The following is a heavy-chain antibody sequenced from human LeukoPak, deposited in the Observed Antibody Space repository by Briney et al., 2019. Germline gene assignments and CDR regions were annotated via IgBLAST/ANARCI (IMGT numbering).Heavy chain of an antibody. CDR2: ISSSSTTI. J-gene: IGHJ6*02. CDR3: ARPNCGGTYGMDV. V-gene: IGHV3-48*02. CDR1: GFTFSSYS. D-gene: IGHD2-21*01. Sequence: GGSLRLSCAASGFTFSSYSMIWVRQAPGKGLEWVSYISSSSTTIYYADSVKGRFTISRDNAKNSLYLQMDSLRDEDTAEYYCARPNCGGTYGMDVWGQGTTVTVSS.